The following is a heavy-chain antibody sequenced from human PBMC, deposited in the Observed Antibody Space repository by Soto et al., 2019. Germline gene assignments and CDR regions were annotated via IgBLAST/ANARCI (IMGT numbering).Heavy chain of an antibody. V-gene: IGHV6-1*01. Sequence: SQTLSLTCAISGDSVSSNSAAWNWIRQSPSRGLEWLGRTYYRSKWYNDYAVSVKSRITINPDTSKNQFSLQLNSVTPEDTAVYYCARDRGFDHYYYYYGMDVGGQGTTVTVSS. D-gene: IGHD5-12*01. J-gene: IGHJ6*02. CDR3: ARDRGFDHYYYYYGMDV. CDR1: GDSVSSNSAA. CDR2: TYYRSKWYN.